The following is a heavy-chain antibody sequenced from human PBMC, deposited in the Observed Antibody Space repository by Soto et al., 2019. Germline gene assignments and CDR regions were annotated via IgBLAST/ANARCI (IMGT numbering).Heavy chain of an antibody. Sequence: QVQLQESGPGLVKPSQTLSLTCTVSGGSISSGGYYWSWIRQHPGKGLEWIGYIYYSGSTYYNPSLKSRVTISVDTSKNPFSMKLSSVTPADTAVYYCARWVGATSFDYWGQGTLVTVSS. J-gene: IGHJ4*02. D-gene: IGHD1-26*01. V-gene: IGHV4-31*03. CDR3: ARWVGATSFDY. CDR2: IYYSGST. CDR1: GGSISSGGYY.